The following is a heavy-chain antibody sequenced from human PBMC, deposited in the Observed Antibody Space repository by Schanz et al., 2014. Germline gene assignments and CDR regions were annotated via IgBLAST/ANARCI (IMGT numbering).Heavy chain of an antibody. Sequence: EVQLVESGGGLVQPGGSLRLSCATSGFTFSTYAMSWVRQAPGKGLEWVSGISGSGVITYYEDSVKGRFTISRDNSKNTLSLQMSSLRPEDTAVYYCAKDPPRGVRTPIKPTLDYWGQGTRVTVS. D-gene: IGHD3-10*01. CDR3: AKDPPRGVRTPIKPTLDY. CDR2: ISGSGVIT. J-gene: IGHJ4*02. CDR1: GFTFSTYA. V-gene: IGHV3-23*04.